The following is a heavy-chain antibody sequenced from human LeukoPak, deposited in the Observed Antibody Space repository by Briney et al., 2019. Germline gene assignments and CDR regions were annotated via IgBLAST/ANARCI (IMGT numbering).Heavy chain of an antibody. Sequence: SETLSRTCTVSGGSISSYYWSWIRQPAGKGLEWIGRIYTSGSTNYNPSLKSRVTMSVDTSKNQFSLKLSSVTAADTAVYYCARGYYDYVWGEGYYFDYWGQGTLVTVSS. V-gene: IGHV4-4*07. J-gene: IGHJ4*02. CDR2: IYTSGST. CDR1: GGSISSYY. CDR3: ARGYYDYVWGEGYYFDY. D-gene: IGHD3-16*01.